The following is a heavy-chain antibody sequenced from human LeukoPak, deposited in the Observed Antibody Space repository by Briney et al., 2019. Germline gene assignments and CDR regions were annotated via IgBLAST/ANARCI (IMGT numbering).Heavy chain of an antibody. J-gene: IGHJ4*02. CDR2: ISSSGGST. D-gene: IGHD3-22*01. CDR1: GFTFSSYA. CDR3: AKVWDTYYYDSSGSFDY. Sequence: GGSLRLSCAASGFTFSSYAMSWVRQAPGKGLEWVSAISSSGGSTYYADSVKGRFTISRDNSKNTLYLQMNSLRAEDTAVYYCAKVWDTYYYDSSGSFDYWGQGTLVTVSS. V-gene: IGHV3-23*01.